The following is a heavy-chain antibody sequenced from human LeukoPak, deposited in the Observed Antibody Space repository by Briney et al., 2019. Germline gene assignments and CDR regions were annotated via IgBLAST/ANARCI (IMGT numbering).Heavy chain of an antibody. D-gene: IGHD3-3*01. J-gene: IGHJ6*03. CDR2: ISYDGSNK. CDR3: ARDYDFWSGYLTMDV. CDR1: GFTFSSYG. V-gene: IGHV3-30*19. Sequence: GGSLRLSCAASGFTFSSYGMHWVRQAPGKGLEWVAVISYDGSNKYYADSVKGRFTISRDNSKNTLYLQMNSLRAEDTAVYYCARDYDFWSGYLTMDVWGKGTTVTVSS.